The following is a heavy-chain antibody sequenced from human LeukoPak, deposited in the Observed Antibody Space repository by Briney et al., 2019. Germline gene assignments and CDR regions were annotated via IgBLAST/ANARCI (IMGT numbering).Heavy chain of an antibody. CDR1: GGSISSYY. CDR2: IYHSGST. Sequence: SETLSLTCTVSGGSISSYYWSWIRQPPGKGLEWIGYIYHSGSTYYNPSLKSRVTISVDRSKNQFSLKLSSVTAADTAVYYCARDGTGDFDYWGQGTLVTVSS. V-gene: IGHV4-59*12. CDR3: ARDGTGDFDY. D-gene: IGHD7-27*01. J-gene: IGHJ4*02.